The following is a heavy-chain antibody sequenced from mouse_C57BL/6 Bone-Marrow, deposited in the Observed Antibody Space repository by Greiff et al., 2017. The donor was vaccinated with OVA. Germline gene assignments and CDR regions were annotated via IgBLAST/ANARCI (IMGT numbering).Heavy chain of an antibody. D-gene: IGHD2-4*01. J-gene: IGHJ2*01. CDR2: IYPRDGST. V-gene: IGHV1-85*01. CDR1: GYTFTSYD. CDR3: AFYYDYDGTPFDY. Sequence: QVQLQQSGPELVKPGASVKLSCKASGYTFTSYDINWVKQRPGQGLEWIGWIYPRDGSTKYNEKFKGKATLTVDTSSSTAYMELHSLTSEDSAVYFCAFYYDYDGTPFDYWGQGTTLTVSS.